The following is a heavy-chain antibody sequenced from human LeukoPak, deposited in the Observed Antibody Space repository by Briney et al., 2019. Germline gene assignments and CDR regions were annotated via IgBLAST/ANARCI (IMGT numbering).Heavy chain of an antibody. CDR3: ARDGIAREYFQH. CDR1: GCTFSSYE. CDR2: ISSSGSTI. Sequence: GGSLRLYCAASGCTFSSYEMNWVRQAPGKGLEWVSYISSSGSTIYYADSVKGRFTISRDNAKNSLYLQVNSLRAEDTAVYYCARDGIAREYFQHWGQGTLVSVSS. D-gene: IGHD6-13*01. V-gene: IGHV3-48*03. J-gene: IGHJ1*01.